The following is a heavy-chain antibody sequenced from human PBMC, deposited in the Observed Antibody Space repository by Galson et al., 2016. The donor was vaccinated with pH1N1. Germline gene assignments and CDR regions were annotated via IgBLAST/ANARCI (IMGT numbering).Heavy chain of an antibody. CDR1: GLSLSSSW. CDR3: ARDFSPRRYYDGTFYYAAFDI. CDR2: IRGDGTQI. D-gene: IGHD3-16*01. J-gene: IGHJ3*02. V-gene: IGHV3-7*01. Sequence: SLRLSCAGSGLSLSSSWMTWVRQAPGKGPEWLANIRGDGTQIRHVDSLKGRFTISRDNAKNSFFLQMNDLRAEDMAVYYCARDFSPRRYYDGTFYYAAFDIWGQGTMVTVSS.